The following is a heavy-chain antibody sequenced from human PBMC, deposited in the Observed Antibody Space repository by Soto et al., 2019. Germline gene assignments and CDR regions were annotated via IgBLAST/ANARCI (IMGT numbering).Heavy chain of an antibody. J-gene: IGHJ4*02. V-gene: IGHV3-74*03. CDR3: ARDSILTGRSDY. D-gene: IGHD3-9*01. CDR1: GLTFRSYW. CDR2: INTDGSVA. Sequence: GGSLRLSCAASGLTFRSYWMHWVRQAPGKGLVWVSRINTDGSVAMYVDSVKGRFTISRDNSKNTLYLQMNSLRAEDTAVYYCARDSILTGRSDYWGQGTLVTVSS.